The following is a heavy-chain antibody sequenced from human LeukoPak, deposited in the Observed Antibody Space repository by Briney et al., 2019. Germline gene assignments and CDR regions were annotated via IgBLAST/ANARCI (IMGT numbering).Heavy chain of an antibody. Sequence: SETLSLTCTVSGGSISSGSYYWSWIRQPAGKGLEWIGRIYTSGSTNYNPSLKSRVTISVDTSKNQFSLKLSSVTAADTAVYYCAREKKYDSSTDYWGQGTLVTVSS. CDR3: AREKKYDSSTDY. CDR2: IYTSGST. V-gene: IGHV4-61*02. D-gene: IGHD3-22*01. CDR1: GGSISSGSYY. J-gene: IGHJ4*02.